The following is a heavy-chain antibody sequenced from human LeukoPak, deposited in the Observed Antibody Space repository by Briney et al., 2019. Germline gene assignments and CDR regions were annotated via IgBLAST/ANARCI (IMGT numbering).Heavy chain of an antibody. J-gene: IGHJ4*02. V-gene: IGHV3-48*03. D-gene: IGHD2-21*02. CDR3: VRGRLLRSTKYFDY. CDR1: GFPVNKYE. Sequence: GGPLRLSCAASGFPVNKYEMHWVRQAPGKGLEWVSYIDAGATSTNYADSVWGRFTLSRDNAQNSVHLQMNSLRDEDTAVYYCVRGRLLRSTKYFDYWGQGALVTVSS. CDR2: IDAGATST.